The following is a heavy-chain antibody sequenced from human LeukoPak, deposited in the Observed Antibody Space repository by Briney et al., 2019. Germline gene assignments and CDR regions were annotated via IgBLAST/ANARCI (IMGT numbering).Heavy chain of an antibody. CDR1: GYNFADYW. CDR2: IYPGNSNT. D-gene: IGHD3-22*01. J-gene: IGHJ3*02. V-gene: IGHV5-51*01. CDR3: ARPTYFYDSSSYLNAFDI. Sequence: GKSLKISCMCSGYNFADYWIGWVRHMPGKRLEWRGIIYPGNSNTNSRPSFEGQFTISAARSISTAYLQWSSLRASDTAMYYCARPTYFYDSSSYLNAFDIWGKGTMVTVSS.